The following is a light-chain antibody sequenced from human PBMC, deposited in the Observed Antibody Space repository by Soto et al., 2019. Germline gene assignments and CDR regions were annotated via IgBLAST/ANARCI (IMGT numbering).Light chain of an antibody. V-gene: IGKV3-11*01. CDR2: DAS. CDR1: QSVSGC. J-gene: IGKJ4*01. Sequence: EIVLTQSPATLSLSPGERATLSCRASQSVSGCLAWYQQKPGQAPRLLIYDASNRATGIPARFSGSGSGTDFTLTNSSLEPEDFAVYYCQQRCNWPPVTFAGGTKVEIK. CDR3: QQRCNWPPVT.